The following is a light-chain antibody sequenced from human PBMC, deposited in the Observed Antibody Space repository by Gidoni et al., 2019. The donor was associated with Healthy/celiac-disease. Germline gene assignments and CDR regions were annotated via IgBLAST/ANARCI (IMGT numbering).Light chain of an antibody. J-gene: IGKJ1*01. CDR2: KAS. CDR1: QSISSW. V-gene: IGKV1-5*03. Sequence: DIQMTQSPSTLSASVGDRVTITCRASQSISSWLAWYQQKPGKAPKLLIYKASSLESGVPSRFSGSGSGTESTLTISSLQPDDFATYYCQQYKSYSPWTFGQGTKVEIK. CDR3: QQYKSYSPWT.